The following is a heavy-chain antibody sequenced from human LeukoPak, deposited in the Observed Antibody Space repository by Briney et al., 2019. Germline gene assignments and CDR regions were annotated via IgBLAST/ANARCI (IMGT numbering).Heavy chain of an antibody. Sequence: PSETLSLTCTVSGGSVSSGSYYWSWIRQPPGKGLEWLGYIYYSGSTNYNPSLKSRVTISVDTSKNQFSLKLSSVTAADTAVYYCATLNGYYYYGMDVWGQGTTVTVSS. CDR1: GGSVSSGSYY. V-gene: IGHV4-61*01. CDR3: ATLNGYYYYGMDV. CDR2: IYYSGST. D-gene: IGHD2-8*01. J-gene: IGHJ6*02.